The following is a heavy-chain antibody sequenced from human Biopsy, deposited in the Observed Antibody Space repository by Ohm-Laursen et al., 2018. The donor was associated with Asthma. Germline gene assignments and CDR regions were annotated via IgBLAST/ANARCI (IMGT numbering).Heavy chain of an antibody. Sequence: SDTLSLTCTVSGGSVSSGSHYWSWIRQPPGKGLEWIGYISYSGSTNYNPSLKSRVTISLDRTKSQFSLKLSSVTAADTALYYCARAQAAQYYYGMDVWGQGTTVVVSS. CDR2: ISYSGST. CDR3: ARAQAAQYYYGMDV. V-gene: IGHV4-61*01. CDR1: GGSVSSGSHY. D-gene: IGHD6-6*01. J-gene: IGHJ6*02.